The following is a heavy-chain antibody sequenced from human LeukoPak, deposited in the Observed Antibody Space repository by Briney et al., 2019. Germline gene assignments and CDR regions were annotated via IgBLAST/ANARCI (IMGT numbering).Heavy chain of an antibody. V-gene: IGHV1-69*13. CDR3: ARDEAWGAARLGY. CDR2: IIPIFGTA. J-gene: IGHJ4*02. Sequence: GASVKVSCKASGGTFSSYAISWVRQAPGQGLVWMGGIIPIFGTANYAQKFQGRVTITADESTSTAYMELSSLRSEDTAVYYCARDEAWGAARLGYWGQGTLVTVSS. CDR1: GGTFSSYA. D-gene: IGHD6-6*01.